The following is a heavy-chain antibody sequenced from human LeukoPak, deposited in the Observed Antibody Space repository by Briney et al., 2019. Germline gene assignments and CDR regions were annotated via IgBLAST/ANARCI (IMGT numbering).Heavy chain of an antibody. D-gene: IGHD3-3*01. V-gene: IGHV3-48*04. CDR2: ISSSSSTN. CDR3: ARGSDFCSCYYGY. Sequence: GGSLRLSCTVSGFTFSSYSMNWVRQAPGKGLEWVSYISSSSSTNYYAAPVKGRFTISRANANNSLYLQMTGLRAEDKAVYYCARGSDFCSCYYGYWGQGTLVTVSS. J-gene: IGHJ4*02. CDR1: GFTFSSYS.